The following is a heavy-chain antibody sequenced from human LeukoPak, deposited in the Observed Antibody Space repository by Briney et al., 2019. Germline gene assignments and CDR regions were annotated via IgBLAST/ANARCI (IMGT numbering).Heavy chain of an antibody. CDR2: ISGSGGST. CDR1: GFTFSSYA. D-gene: IGHD3-22*01. J-gene: IGHJ4*02. CDR3: AARPGGDYYDSSGYYFDY. V-gene: IGHV3-23*01. Sequence: GESLRLSCAASGFTFSSYAMSWVRQAPGKGLEWVSAISGSGGSTYYADSVKGRFTISRDNSKNTLYLQMNSLRAEDTAVYYCAARPGGDYYDSSGYYFDYWGQGTLVTVSS.